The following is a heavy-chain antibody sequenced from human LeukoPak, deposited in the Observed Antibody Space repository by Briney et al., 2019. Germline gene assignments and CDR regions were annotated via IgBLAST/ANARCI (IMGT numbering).Heavy chain of an antibody. CDR2: TYPGDSDT. Sequence: GESLKISCKGSGYSFTSYWIGWVRQMPGKGLEWMGITYPGDSDTRYSPSFQGQVTISADKSISTAYLQWSSLKASDTAMYYCARGVDYDSSGSPPLDYWGQGTLVTVSS. D-gene: IGHD3-22*01. J-gene: IGHJ4*02. CDR1: GYSFTSYW. CDR3: ARGVDYDSSGSPPLDY. V-gene: IGHV5-51*01.